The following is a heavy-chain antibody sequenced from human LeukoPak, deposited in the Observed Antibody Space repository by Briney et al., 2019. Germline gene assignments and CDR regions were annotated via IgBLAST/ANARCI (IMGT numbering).Heavy chain of an antibody. Sequence: GGSLRLSCAASGSTFSTYSMNWVRQVPGKGLEWVSYISSSSGSIYYADSVKGRFTVSRDNAKNSLYLQMNSLRDEDTAVYYCARYSNYWGQGTLVTVSS. V-gene: IGHV3-48*02. CDR2: ISSSSGSI. D-gene: IGHD2-21*01. CDR3: ARYSNY. CDR1: GSTFSTYS. J-gene: IGHJ4*02.